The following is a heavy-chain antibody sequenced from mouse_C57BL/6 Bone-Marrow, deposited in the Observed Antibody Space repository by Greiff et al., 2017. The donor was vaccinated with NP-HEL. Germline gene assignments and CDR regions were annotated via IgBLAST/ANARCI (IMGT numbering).Heavy chain of an antibody. CDR2: ISDGGSYT. CDR1: GFTFSSYA. Sequence: EVMLVESGGGLVKPGGSLKLSCAASGFTFSSYAMSWVRQTPEKRLEWVATISDGGSYTYSPDNVKGRFTISRDNAKNNLYLQMSHLKSEDTAMYYCAREGLGFFDYWGQGTTLTVSS. V-gene: IGHV5-4*01. J-gene: IGHJ2*01. CDR3: AREGLGFFDY. D-gene: IGHD3-3*01.